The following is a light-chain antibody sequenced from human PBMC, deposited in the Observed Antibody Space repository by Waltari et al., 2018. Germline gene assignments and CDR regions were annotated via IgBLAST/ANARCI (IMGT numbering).Light chain of an antibody. Sequence: DIQMTQSPSTLSASVGDRVTITCRASQTISSWLAWYQQKPGKAPNLLIYDASSLEIGVPSRFSGSGSGTEFTLTISSLQPDDFAIYYCQQYNSYLRTFGGGTKVEIK. CDR1: QTISSW. CDR2: DAS. J-gene: IGKJ4*01. V-gene: IGKV1-5*01. CDR3: QQYNSYLRT.